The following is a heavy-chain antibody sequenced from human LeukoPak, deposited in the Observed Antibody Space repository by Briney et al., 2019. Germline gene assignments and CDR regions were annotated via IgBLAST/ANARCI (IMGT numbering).Heavy chain of an antibody. J-gene: IGHJ4*02. D-gene: IGHD3-22*01. CDR1: GGSISSGGYS. Sequence: SETLSLTCTVSGGSISSGGYSWSWIRQHPGKGLEWIVYIYYSGSTYYNPSLKSRVTISVDTSKNQFSLKLSSVTAADTAVYYCARDMYDSSGYYYIGVDYWGQGTLVTVSS. CDR2: IYYSGST. V-gene: IGHV4-31*03. CDR3: ARDMYDSSGYYYIGVDY.